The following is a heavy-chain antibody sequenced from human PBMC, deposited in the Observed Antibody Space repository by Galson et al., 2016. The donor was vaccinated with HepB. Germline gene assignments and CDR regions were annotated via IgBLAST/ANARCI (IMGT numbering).Heavy chain of an antibody. V-gene: IGHV3-53*01. Sequence: SLRLSCAVSGFTVSSNYMSWVRQAPGKGLEWVSVIYSGGSTYYADSVKGRFTISRDNSKNTLHLQMNSLRADDTAVYYCSQTGRYSGSSGYMDVWGQGTMVTVSS. D-gene: IGHD6-6*01. CDR1: GFTVSSNY. J-gene: IGHJ6*03. CDR3: SQTGRYSGSSGYMDV. CDR2: IYSGGST.